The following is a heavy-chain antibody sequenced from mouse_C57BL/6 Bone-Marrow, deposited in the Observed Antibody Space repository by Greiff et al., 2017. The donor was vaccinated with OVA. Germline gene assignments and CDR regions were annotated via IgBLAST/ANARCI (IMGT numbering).Heavy chain of an antibody. V-gene: IGHV5-6*02. CDR3: ARRRICYGSLAY. D-gene: IGHD2-1*01. Sequence: EVKLVESGGDLVKPGGSLKLSCAASGFTFSSYGMSWVRQTPDKRLEWVATISSGGSYTYYPDSVKGRFTISRDNAKNTLYLQVSSLKSEDTAMYYCARRRICYGSLAYWGQGTLVTVSA. CDR1: GFTFSSYG. CDR2: ISSGGSYT. J-gene: IGHJ3*01.